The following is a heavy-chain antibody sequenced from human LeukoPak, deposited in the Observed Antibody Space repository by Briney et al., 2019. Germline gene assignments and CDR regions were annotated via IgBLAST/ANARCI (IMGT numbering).Heavy chain of an antibody. D-gene: IGHD4/OR15-4a*01. CDR1: GFTVKDNF. CDR3: TRDSANYHFAY. V-gene: IGHV3-66*01. J-gene: IGHJ4*02. Sequence: PGGSLRLSCAASGFTVKDNFMSWVRQAPGKGLEWVSVLYSGGATYYADSVKGRFTISRDNSKNIVFLQMNDLRTEDTALYYCTRDSANYHFAYWGQGALVTVSS. CDR2: LYSGGAT.